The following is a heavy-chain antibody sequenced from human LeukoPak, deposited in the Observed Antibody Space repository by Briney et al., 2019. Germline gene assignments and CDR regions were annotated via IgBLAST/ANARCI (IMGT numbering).Heavy chain of an antibody. CDR3: AREGFDSSGWYGGPFDY. CDR2: INPNSGGT. V-gene: IGHV1-2*02. D-gene: IGHD6-19*01. Sequence: ASVKLSCKASGYTFTGYYMHWVRQAPGQGLEWMGWINPNSGGTNYAQKFQGRVTMTRDTSISTAYMELSRLRSDDTAVYYCAREGFDSSGWYGGPFDYWGQGTLVTVSS. J-gene: IGHJ4*02. CDR1: GYTFTGYY.